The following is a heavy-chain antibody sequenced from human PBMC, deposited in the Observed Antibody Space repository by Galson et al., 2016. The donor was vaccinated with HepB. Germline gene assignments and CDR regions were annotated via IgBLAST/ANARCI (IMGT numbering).Heavy chain of an antibody. J-gene: IGHJ4*02. D-gene: IGHD3-9*01. V-gene: IGHV3-49*03. CDR1: GFTFGDYS. Sequence: SLRLSCAASGFTFGDYSMSWFRQAPGKGLEWVGFIRSKVYGGTPEYAASVKGRFSISRDDSKSIAYLQMNSLKTEDTAVYYCTRFTLRYFDIPFFWGQGTLVSVSS. CDR3: TRFTLRYFDIPFF. CDR2: IRSKVYGGTP.